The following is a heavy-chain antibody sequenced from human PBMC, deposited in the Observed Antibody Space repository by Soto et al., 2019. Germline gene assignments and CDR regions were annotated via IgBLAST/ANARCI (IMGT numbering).Heavy chain of an antibody. CDR3: ARVSAVGYYFDY. J-gene: IGHJ4*02. CDR1: GGSISSGGYS. V-gene: IGHV4-30-2*01. D-gene: IGHD1-26*01. Sequence: SETLSLTCAVSGGSISSGGYSWSWIRQPPGKGLEWIGYIYHSGTTNYNPSLKSRVTISVDGTKNQISLKLSSVTAADTAGYYCARVSAVGYYFDYWGQGTLVTVSS. CDR2: IYHSGTT.